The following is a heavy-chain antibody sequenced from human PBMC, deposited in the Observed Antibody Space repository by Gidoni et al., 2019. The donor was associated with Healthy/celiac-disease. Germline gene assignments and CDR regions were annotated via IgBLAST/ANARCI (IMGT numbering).Heavy chain of an antibody. CDR3: ARSHCSGGSCYIDY. D-gene: IGHD2-15*01. V-gene: IGHV3-30-3*01. Sequence: QVQLVESGGGVVQPGRSLRRSCAASGFTFRRYAMPWVRQAPGKGLEWVAVISYDGSNKYYADSVKGRFTISRDNSKNTLYLQMNSLRAEDTAVYYCARSHCSGGSCYIDYWGQGTLVTVSS. J-gene: IGHJ4*02. CDR1: GFTFRRYA. CDR2: ISYDGSNK.